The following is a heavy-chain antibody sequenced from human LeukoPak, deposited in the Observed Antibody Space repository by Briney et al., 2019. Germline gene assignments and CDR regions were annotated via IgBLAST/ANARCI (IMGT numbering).Heavy chain of an antibody. Sequence: GGSLRLSCAASGFTFSSYSMNWARQAQGKGLEWVSYISSSSSTIYYADSVKGRFTISRDNAKNSLYLQMSSLRAEDTAVYYCARDLTGYARYFDYWGQGTLVTVSS. CDR1: GFTFSSYS. V-gene: IGHV3-48*01. D-gene: IGHD3-9*01. CDR2: ISSSSSTI. J-gene: IGHJ4*02. CDR3: ARDLTGYARYFDY.